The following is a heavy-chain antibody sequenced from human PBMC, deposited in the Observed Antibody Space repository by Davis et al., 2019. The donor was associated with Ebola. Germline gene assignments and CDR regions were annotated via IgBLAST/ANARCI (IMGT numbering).Heavy chain of an antibody. CDR2: IYYSWST. D-gene: IGHD6-13*01. J-gene: IGHJ4*02. Sequence: MPSETLSLTCTVSGGSISSYYWSWIRQPPGKGLEWIGYIYYSWSTNYNPSLKSRVTISVNTSKNQFSLKLSSVTAADTAVYYCARVGSSSWYGDFDYWGQGTLVTVSS. CDR3: ARVGSSSWYGDFDY. CDR1: GGSISSYY. V-gene: IGHV4-59*01.